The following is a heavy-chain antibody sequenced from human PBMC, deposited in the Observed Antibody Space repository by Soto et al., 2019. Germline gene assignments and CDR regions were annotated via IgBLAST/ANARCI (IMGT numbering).Heavy chain of an antibody. CDR1: IGSFSGYY. J-gene: IGHJ4*02. CDR2: ISQSGST. CDR3: ARAPKVSGSSQTRPDF. V-gene: IGHV4-34*01. Sequence: SETLSLTCSIYIGSFSGYYWSWIRQPPGKGLEWIGEISQSGSTNYSPSLKSRVSISIDTSKKQFSLNLASVSAADTAVYYCARAPKVSGSSQTRPDFWGQGTLVTVSS. D-gene: IGHD6-6*01.